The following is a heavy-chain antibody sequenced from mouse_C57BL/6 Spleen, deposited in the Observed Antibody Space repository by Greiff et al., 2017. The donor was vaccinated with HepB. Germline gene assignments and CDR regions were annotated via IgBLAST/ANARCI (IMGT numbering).Heavy chain of an antibody. CDR3: ARSGCAY. J-gene: IGHJ3*01. CDR2: INPNNGGT. Sequence: VQLQQSGPELVKPGASVKISCKASGYTFTDYYMNWVKQSHGKSLEWIGDINPNNGGTSYNQKFKGKATLTVDKSSSTAYMELRSRTSEDSAVYYCARSGCAYWGQGTLVTVSA. CDR1: GYTFTDYY. V-gene: IGHV1-26*01.